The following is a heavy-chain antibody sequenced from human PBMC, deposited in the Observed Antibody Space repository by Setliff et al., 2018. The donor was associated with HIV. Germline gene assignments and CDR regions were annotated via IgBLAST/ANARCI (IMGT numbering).Heavy chain of an antibody. V-gene: IGHV5-51*01. CDR1: GFNFRTSW. CDR3: VRRVGGRGYYFDY. CDR2: IYPDDSET. J-gene: IGHJ4*02. D-gene: IGHD3-10*01. Sequence: GESLKISCQGSGFNFRTSWIGWVRQMPGKGLEWMGIIYPDDSETRYSPSFQGQVTMSAYKSITTAYLQWTRLKASDTAMYYCVRRVGGRGYYFDYWGQGTPVTVSS.